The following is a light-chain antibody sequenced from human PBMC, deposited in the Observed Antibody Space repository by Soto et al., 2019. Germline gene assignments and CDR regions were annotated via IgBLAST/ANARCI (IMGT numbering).Light chain of an antibody. CDR3: SSFTSTINPYV. CDR2: EVT. V-gene: IGLV2-14*01. J-gene: IGLJ1*01. CDR1: NSDVGKYNS. Sequence: QSVLTQPASVSGSPGQSITISCTGTNSDVGKYNSVAWYQQHPGKAPQVIIYEVTNRPSGVSNRFSGSKSGNTASLTISGLQPEDEADYYCSSFTSTINPYVFGTGTKLTVL.